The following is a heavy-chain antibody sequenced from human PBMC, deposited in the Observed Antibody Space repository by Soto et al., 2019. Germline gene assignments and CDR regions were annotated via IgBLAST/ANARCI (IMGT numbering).Heavy chain of an antibody. D-gene: IGHD4-17*01. CDR2: IYPDDSDT. CDR3: ARLVTTVTPPDY. J-gene: IGHJ4*01. CDR1: VYTFASYW. Sequence: PGESLKISCKGSVYTFASYWIGWVRQMPGKGLEWMGIIYPDDSDTRYSPSFQGQVTISADKSISTAYLQWRSLKASDTAMYYCARLVTTVTPPDYWGQGTLVTVSS. V-gene: IGHV5-51*01.